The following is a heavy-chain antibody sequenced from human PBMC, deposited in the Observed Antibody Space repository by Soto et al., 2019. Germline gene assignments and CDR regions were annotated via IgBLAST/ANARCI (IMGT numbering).Heavy chain of an antibody. CDR2: INPSGGST. D-gene: IGHD3-3*01. Sequence: ASVKVSCKASGYTFTSYYMHWGRQAPGQGLEWMGIINPSGGSTSYAQKFQGRVTMTRDTSTSTVYMELSSLRSEDTAVYYCARDVTDFWSGYPPYYYYYGMDVWGQGTTVTVSS. V-gene: IGHV1-46*01. J-gene: IGHJ6*02. CDR3: ARDVTDFWSGYPPYYYYYGMDV. CDR1: GYTFTSYY.